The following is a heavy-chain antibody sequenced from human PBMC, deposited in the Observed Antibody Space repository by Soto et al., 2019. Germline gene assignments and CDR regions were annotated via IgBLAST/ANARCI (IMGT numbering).Heavy chain of an antibody. CDR1: GVTFSNAW. CDR2: IKSKTDGGTT. V-gene: IGHV3-15*07. J-gene: IGHJ6*02. CDR3: TTSPWGYCSSTSCYYYYGMDV. D-gene: IGHD2-2*01. Sequence: GGSLRLSCAASGVTFSNAWMNWVRQAPGKGLEWVGRIKSKTDGGTTDYAAPVKGRFTISRDDSKNTLYLQMNSLKTEDTAVYYCTTSPWGYCSSTSCYYYYGMDVWGQGTTVTVSS.